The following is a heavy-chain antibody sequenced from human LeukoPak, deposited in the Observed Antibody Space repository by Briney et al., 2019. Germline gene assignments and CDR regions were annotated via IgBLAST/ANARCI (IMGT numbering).Heavy chain of an antibody. CDR3: AKVNPVRGSYFDY. Sequence: GGSLRLSCAASGFTFSSYAMSWVRQAPGEGLEWVSAITDSGGDTYHAESVKGRFTISRDNSKNTLYLQMNSLRAEDTAVYYCAKVNPVRGSYFDYWGQGTLVTVSS. D-gene: IGHD4-11*01. CDR1: GFTFSSYA. CDR2: ITDSGGDT. V-gene: IGHV3-23*01. J-gene: IGHJ4*02.